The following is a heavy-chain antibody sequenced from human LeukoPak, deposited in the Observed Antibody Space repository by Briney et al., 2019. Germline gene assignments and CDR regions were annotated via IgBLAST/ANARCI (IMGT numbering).Heavy chain of an antibody. V-gene: IGHV3-7*01. CDR3: AIWTSGNY. CDR1: GFTFNRSW. D-gene: IGHD1-1*01. J-gene: IGHJ4*02. CDR2: MDPSGSQK. Sequence: GGSLRLSCAASGFTFNRSWMNWVRQAPGKGLEWVANMDPSGSQKRYEDSVKGRFTISKDNPGTSLYLEMYSLRAEDTAIYYCAIWTSGNYWGQGTLVTVSS.